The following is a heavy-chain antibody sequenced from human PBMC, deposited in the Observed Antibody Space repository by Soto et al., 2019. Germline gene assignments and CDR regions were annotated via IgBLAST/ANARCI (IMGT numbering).Heavy chain of an antibody. CDR2: ISYDGSNK. Sequence: PGGSLRLSCAASGFTFSSYGMHWVRQAPGKGLEWVAVISYDGSNKYYADSVKGRFTISRDNSKNTLYLQLNSLRADDTALYYCAKRCADCRDGGCLVCSDAWGQGTLVTVSS. D-gene: IGHD2-15*01. V-gene: IGHV3-30*18. CDR3: AKRCADCRDGGCLVCSDA. J-gene: IGHJ5*02. CDR1: GFTFSSYG.